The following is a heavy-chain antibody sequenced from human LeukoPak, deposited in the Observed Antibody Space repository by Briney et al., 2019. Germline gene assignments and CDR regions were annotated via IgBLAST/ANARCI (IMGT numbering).Heavy chain of an antibody. CDR1: GYTFTGYY. Sequence: ASVKVSCKASGYTFTGYYMHWVRQAPGQGLEWMGWIKPNSGGTNYAQKFQGRVTMTRDTSISTAYMELSRLRSDDTAVYYCARGSIVGATFDYFDYWGQGTLVTVSS. D-gene: IGHD1-26*01. CDR2: IKPNSGGT. J-gene: IGHJ4*02. CDR3: ARGSIVGATFDYFDY. V-gene: IGHV1-2*02.